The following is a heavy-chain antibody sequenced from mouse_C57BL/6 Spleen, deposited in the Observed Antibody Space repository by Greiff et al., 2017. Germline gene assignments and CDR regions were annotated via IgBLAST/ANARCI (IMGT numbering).Heavy chain of an antibody. J-gene: IGHJ4*01. V-gene: IGHV1-20*01. Sequence: VQLQQSGPELVKPGDSVKISCKASGYSFTGYFMYWVMQSPGQSLEWIGRINPYDGYTFYPHKFKGKATLTVDKSASTDHMKLRSLTSEDSAVYYCARWGDFYAMDYWGQGTSVTVSS. D-gene: IGHD3-3*01. CDR1: GYSFTGYF. CDR2: INPYDGYT. CDR3: ARWGDFYAMDY.